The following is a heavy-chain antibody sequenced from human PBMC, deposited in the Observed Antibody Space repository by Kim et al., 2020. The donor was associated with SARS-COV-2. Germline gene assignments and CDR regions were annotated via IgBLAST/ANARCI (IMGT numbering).Heavy chain of an antibody. D-gene: IGHD7-27*01. CDR3: VKWGNDAFDV. V-gene: IGHV3-43*02. CDR2: ISGDGYNT. Sequence: GGSLRLSCAASGFIFDDYPMHWVRQTPGKGLEWVSLISGDGYNTYYTDSVKGRFTISRDNSRNSLFLQMNSLRTDDTALYYCVKWGNDAFDVWGQGTMVTVSS. J-gene: IGHJ3*01. CDR1: GFIFDDYP.